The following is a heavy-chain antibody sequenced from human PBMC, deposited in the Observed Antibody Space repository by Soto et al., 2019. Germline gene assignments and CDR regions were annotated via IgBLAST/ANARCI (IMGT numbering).Heavy chain of an antibody. CDR1: GYTLTSYG. CDR2: INAGNGNT. Sequence: ALVKGSCQASGYTLTSYGIQLGRPAPGQRLEWMGWINAGNGNTKYSQEFQGRVTITRDTSASTAYMELSSLRSEDTAVYYCARLSSGWENTFDYWGQGTLVTVSS. V-gene: IGHV1-3*01. D-gene: IGHD6-19*01. J-gene: IGHJ4*02. CDR3: ARLSSGWENTFDY.